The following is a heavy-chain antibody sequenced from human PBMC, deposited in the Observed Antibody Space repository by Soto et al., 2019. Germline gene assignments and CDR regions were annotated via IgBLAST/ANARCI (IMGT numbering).Heavy chain of an antibody. CDR2: IYSSGSS. J-gene: IGHJ5*02. CDR1: GGSIRGHY. Sequence: QVQLQESGPGLLKPSETLSLTCTVSGGSIRGHYWSWIRQPAGKGLEWIGRIYSSGSSNYNPSLKSRVTLSVDTSKSQISLKMRSVTAADTAVDYCARDSQIWFDPWGQGTLVTVSS. CDR3: ARDSQIWFDP. V-gene: IGHV4-4*07.